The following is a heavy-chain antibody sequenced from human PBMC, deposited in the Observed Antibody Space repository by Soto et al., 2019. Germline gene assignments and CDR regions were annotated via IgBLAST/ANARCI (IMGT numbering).Heavy chain of an antibody. J-gene: IGHJ4*02. CDR2: ISYDGSNK. CDR3: AKVSVEMATIFDY. Sequence: QVQLVESGGGVVQPGRSLRLSCAASGFTFSSYAMHWVRQAPGKGLEWVAVISYDGSNKYYADSVKGRFTISRDNSKNTLYLKMNSLRAEDTAVYYCAKVSVEMATIFDYWGQGTLVTVSS. CDR1: GFTFSSYA. D-gene: IGHD5-12*01. V-gene: IGHV3-30-3*01.